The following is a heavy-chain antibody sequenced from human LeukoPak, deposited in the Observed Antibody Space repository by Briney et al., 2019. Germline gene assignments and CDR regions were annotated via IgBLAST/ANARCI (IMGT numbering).Heavy chain of an antibody. CDR2: IYSGGST. CDR1: GFTVNSNY. V-gene: IGHV3-66*01. J-gene: IGHJ6*02. CDR3: ARGLYNYDSSGYYHYYGVDV. D-gene: IGHD3-22*01. Sequence: GGSLRLSCAASGFTVNSNYMSWVRQAPGKGLEWVSVIYSGGSTYYADSVKGRFTISRDNSKNTLYLQMNSLRAEGTAVYYCARGLYNYDSSGYYHYYGVDVWGQGTTVTVSS.